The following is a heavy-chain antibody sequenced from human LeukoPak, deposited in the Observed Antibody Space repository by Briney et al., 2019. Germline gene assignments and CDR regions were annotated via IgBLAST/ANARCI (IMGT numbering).Heavy chain of an antibody. V-gene: IGHV1-2*02. Sequence: GASVKVSCKASGYTFTGYYMHWVRQAPGQGLEWMGWINPNSGGTNYAQKFQGRVTVTRDMSTSTVYMELSDLKSEDTAVYYCARDQSGEWDLLSGWWFDPWGQGTLVTVSS. CDR3: ARDQSGEWDLLSGWWFDP. CDR1: GYTFTGYY. CDR2: INPNSGGT. J-gene: IGHJ5*02. D-gene: IGHD1-26*01.